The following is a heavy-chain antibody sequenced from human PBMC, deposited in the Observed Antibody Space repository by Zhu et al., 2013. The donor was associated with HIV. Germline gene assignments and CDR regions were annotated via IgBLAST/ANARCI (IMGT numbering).Heavy chain of an antibody. CDR2: IYYSGST. CDR1: GGSISSYY. V-gene: IGHV4-59*01. D-gene: IGHD1-26*01. CDR3: ARWAGSYYYMDV. Sequence: QVQLQESGPGLVKPSETLSLTCTVSGGSISSYYWSWIRQPPGKGLEWIGYIYYSGSTNYNPSLKSRVTISVDTSKNQFSLKLSSVTAADTAVYYCARWAGSYYYMDVWGKGTTVTVSS. J-gene: IGHJ6*03.